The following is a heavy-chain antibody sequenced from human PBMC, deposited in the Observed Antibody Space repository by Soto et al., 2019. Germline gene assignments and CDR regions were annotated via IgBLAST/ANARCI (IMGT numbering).Heavy chain of an antibody. J-gene: IGHJ4*02. CDR1: GFSFSTYA. V-gene: IGHV3-23*01. Sequence: GGSLRLSXAASGFSFSTYAMSWVRQAPGKGLEWVSAISASGTSTYYADSVKGRFTISRDNSKNTLSLQMNSLRAEDTAVHYCARGLGYCSSTSCYIWFDYWGQGTLVTVSS. CDR3: ARGLGYCSSTSCYIWFDY. D-gene: IGHD2-2*02. CDR2: ISASGTST.